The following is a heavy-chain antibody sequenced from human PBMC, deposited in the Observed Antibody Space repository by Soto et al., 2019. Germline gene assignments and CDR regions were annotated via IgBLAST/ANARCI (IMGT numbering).Heavy chain of an antibody. CDR3: ARHRLRFGMDV. CDR2: IYYSGST. J-gene: IGHJ6*02. Sequence: PSETLSLTCTVSGGSISGRYWGWIRQPPGKGLEWIGYIYYSGSTTYNPSLKSRVTISVDTSKNQFALKLSAVTAADTAVYYCARHRLRFGMDVWGQGTTVTVSS. V-gene: IGHV4-59*08. CDR1: GGSISGRY.